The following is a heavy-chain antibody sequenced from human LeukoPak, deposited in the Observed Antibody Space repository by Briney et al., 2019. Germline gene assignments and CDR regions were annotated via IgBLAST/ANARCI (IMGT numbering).Heavy chain of an antibody. CDR2: ISVSGTST. CDR3: ARDLTAYYYYMDV. Sequence: PGGSLRLSCAASGFTFSSYAMSWVRQAPGKGLEWVSSISVSGTSTYYADSVKGRFTISRDNSKNTLYLQMNSLRAEDTAVYYCARDLTAYYYYMDVWGKGTTVTVSS. V-gene: IGHV3-23*01. CDR1: GFTFSSYA. J-gene: IGHJ6*03.